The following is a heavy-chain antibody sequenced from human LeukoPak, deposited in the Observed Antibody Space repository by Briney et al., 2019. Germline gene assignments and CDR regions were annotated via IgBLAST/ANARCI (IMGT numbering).Heavy chain of an antibody. D-gene: IGHD5-18*01. V-gene: IGHV4-59*12. CDR2: IYYSGST. CDR1: GGSISSYY. CDR3: ARSNPGLPFDD. Sequence: PSETLSLTCTVSGGSISSYYWSWIRQPPGKGLEWIGYIYYSGSTNYNPSLKSRVTMSVDTSKNQFSLKLSSVTAADTAVYYCARSNPGLPFDDWGQGTLVTVSS. J-gene: IGHJ4*02.